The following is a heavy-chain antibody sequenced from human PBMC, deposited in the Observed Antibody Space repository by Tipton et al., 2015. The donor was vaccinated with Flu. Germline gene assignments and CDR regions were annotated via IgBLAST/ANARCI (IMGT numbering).Heavy chain of an antibody. J-gene: IGHJ4*02. D-gene: IGHD1/OR15-1a*01. CDR3: AKDAEVYRYYWNNFDC. CDR2: VSYDGSKK. CDR1: GFTFRNYG. Sequence: SLRLPCAVSGFTFRNYGMHWVRQAPGKGLEWVAGVSYDGSKKDYADAVKGRFTISRDNSKNTVDLQMNSLRAEDTAVYYCAKDAEVYRYYWNNFDCWGQGALVTVSS. V-gene: IGHV3-30*18.